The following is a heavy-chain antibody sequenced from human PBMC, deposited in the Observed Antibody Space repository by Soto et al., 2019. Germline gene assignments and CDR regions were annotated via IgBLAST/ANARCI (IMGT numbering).Heavy chain of an antibody. V-gene: IGHV4-61*08. CDR1: GGSISSDDYS. D-gene: IGHD3-10*01. Sequence: TSETLSLTCAVSGGSISSDDYSWSWIRQPPGKGLEWIGYIYYSGSTNYNPSLKSRVTISVDTSKNQFSLKLSSVTAADTAVYYCARQPLYYYGVADYFDYWGQGTLVTVSS. CDR3: ARQPLYYYGVADYFDY. J-gene: IGHJ4*02. CDR2: IYYSGST.